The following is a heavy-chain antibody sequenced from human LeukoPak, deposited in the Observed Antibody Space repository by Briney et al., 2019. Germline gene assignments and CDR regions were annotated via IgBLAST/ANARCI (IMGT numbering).Heavy chain of an antibody. D-gene: IGHD6-19*01. J-gene: IGHJ4*02. CDR1: GASISSHY. CDR2: ISYSGST. V-gene: IGHV4-59*11. CDR3: TRDGGVAVSPLDFDF. Sequence: PSETLSLTCTVAGASISSHYWSWIRQPPGKGLEWIGYISYSGSTNYNPSLKSRVTLSVDTSKNQISLRLSSVTAADTAVYYCTRDGGVAVSPLDFDFWGQGTLVTVS.